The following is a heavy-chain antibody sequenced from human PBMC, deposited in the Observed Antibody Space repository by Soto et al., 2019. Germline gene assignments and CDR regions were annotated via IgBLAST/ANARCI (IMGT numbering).Heavy chain of an antibody. CDR1: GFTFSSYS. CDR2: ISSSSSYI. Sequence: EVQLVESGGGLVKPGGSLRLSCAASGFTFSSYSMNWVRQAPGKGLEWVSSISSSSSYIYYADSVKGRFTISRDNAKNSLYLQMNSLSAEDTAVYYGARDLKQLDPCYFDYWGQGTLVTVSS. CDR3: ARDLKQLDPCYFDY. J-gene: IGHJ4*02. V-gene: IGHV3-21*01. D-gene: IGHD6-6*01.